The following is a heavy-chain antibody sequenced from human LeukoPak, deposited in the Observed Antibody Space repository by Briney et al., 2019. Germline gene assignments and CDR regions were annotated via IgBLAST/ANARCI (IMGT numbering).Heavy chain of an antibody. CDR3: ARELLDYGDNPFDP. CDR2: ISYDGSNK. J-gene: IGHJ5*02. V-gene: IGHV3-30-3*01. CDR1: GFTFSSYA. D-gene: IGHD4-17*01. Sequence: PGGSLRLSCAASGFTFSSYAMHWVRQAPGKGLEWVAVISYDGSNKYYADSVKGRFTISRDNSQNTLYLQINSLRAEDTAVYYCARELLDYGDNPFDPWGQGTLVTVSS.